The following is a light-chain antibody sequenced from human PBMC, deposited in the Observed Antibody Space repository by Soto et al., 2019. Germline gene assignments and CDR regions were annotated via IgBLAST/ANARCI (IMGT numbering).Light chain of an antibody. CDR1: QSISSW. V-gene: IGKV1-5*03. J-gene: IGKJ5*01. CDR3: QQHNSSSIT. Sequence: DIHMTQSPSTLSASVGYRFTITCGAGQSISSWLAWYQQKPGKAPKLLIYKASSLESGVPSRFRGSGSGTEYTLTINSLQADDFATYYCQQHNSSSITFGQGTRLEIK. CDR2: KAS.